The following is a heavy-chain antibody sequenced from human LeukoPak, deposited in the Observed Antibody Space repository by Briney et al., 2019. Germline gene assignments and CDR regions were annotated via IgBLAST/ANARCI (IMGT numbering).Heavy chain of an antibody. CDR1: GGTFSSYA. J-gene: IGHJ1*01. D-gene: IGHD4-17*01. CDR2: IIPIFGTA. V-gene: IGHV1-69*13. Sequence: ASVKVSCKASGGTFSSYAISWVRQAPGQGLEWMGGIIPIFGTANYAQKFQGRVTITADESTSTAYMELSSLRSEDTAVYYCATMVTQRGYFQHRGQGTLVTVSS. CDR3: ATMVTQRGYFQH.